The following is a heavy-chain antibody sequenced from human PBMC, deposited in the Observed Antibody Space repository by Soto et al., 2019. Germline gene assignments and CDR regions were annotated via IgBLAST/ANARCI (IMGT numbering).Heavy chain of an antibody. V-gene: IGHV4-61*01. J-gene: IGHJ6*02. D-gene: IGHD3-10*01. CDR3: ARDLYYGSGPLRPDPYYYYGKDV. CDR1: GGSVSSSSFY. Sequence: QVQLQESGPGLVKPSETLSLTCTVSGGSVSSSSFYWSWIRQPPGKGLEWIGYIYYSGSTNYNPSLKSRVTISVDTSKNQFSLKLSSVTAADTAVYYCARDLYYGSGPLRPDPYYYYGKDVWGQGTTVTVSS. CDR2: IYYSGST.